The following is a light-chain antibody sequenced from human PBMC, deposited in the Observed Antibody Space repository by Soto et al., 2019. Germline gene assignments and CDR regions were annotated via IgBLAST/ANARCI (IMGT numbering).Light chain of an antibody. Sequence: QPVLTQPPSVSGAPGQRVTISCTGSSSNIGAGYDVHWYQQRPGTAPKLLIHGNSNRPAGVPDRFSGSKSGTSASLAITGLQAEDEADYYCQSYDSSLSAWVFGGGTKVTVL. CDR3: QSYDSSLSAWV. V-gene: IGLV1-40*01. CDR2: GNS. CDR1: SSNIGAGYD. J-gene: IGLJ3*02.